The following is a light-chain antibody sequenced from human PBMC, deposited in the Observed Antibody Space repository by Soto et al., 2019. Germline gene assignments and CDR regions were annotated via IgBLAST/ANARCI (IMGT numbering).Light chain of an antibody. V-gene: IGKV3-11*01. CDR1: QSVSSY. Sequence: EIVLTQSPATLSLSPGEGATLSCRACQSVSSYLAWYQQKPGQAPRLLIYDASNRATGIPARFSGSGSGTDFPLTISSLEPEDFAVYYCHQRSNWPRTFGQGTKLEIK. J-gene: IGKJ2*01. CDR3: HQRSNWPRT. CDR2: DAS.